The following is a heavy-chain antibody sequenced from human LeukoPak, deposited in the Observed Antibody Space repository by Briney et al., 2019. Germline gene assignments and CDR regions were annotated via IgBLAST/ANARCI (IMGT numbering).Heavy chain of an antibody. CDR2: IHDSGST. J-gene: IGHJ4*02. Sequence: SETLSLTSTAPGGIISINFWNWIRQPPGKGLEWIGYIHDSGSTKYNPSLKSRVTISVETSKNQFSLKLSSVTAADTAVYYCARWYSSGWALDNGAQGTLVTGSS. CDR3: ARWYSSGWALDN. CDR1: GGIISINF. V-gene: IGHV4-59*08. D-gene: IGHD6-19*01.